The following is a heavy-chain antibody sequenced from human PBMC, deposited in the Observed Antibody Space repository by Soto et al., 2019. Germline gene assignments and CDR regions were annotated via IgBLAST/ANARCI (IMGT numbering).Heavy chain of an antibody. Sequence: EVQLLESGGGLVQPGGSLRLSCAVSGFSFSTYGVTWVRQAPGTGLEWVSGVSGGSGVTHDADSVKGRFTITGDNSKNTVYLPMNSLRVEDTDVYYCAKWNGDVDYWGQGTLVTVSS. J-gene: IGHJ4*02. D-gene: IGHD1-1*01. CDR3: AKWNGDVDY. CDR2: VSGGSGVT. V-gene: IGHV3-23*01. CDR1: GFSFSTYG.